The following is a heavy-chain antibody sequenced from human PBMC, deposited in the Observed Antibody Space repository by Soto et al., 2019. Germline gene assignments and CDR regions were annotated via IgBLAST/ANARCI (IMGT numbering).Heavy chain of an antibody. CDR1: GGSISSSSYY. CDR3: ASRHYYGSGSYYHAFDY. Sequence: SESLSLTCTVAGGSISSSSYYWGWIRQPPGKGLEWIGSIYYSGSTYYNPSLKSRVTISVDKSKNQFSLKLSSVTAADTAVYYCASRHYYGSGSYYHAFDYWGQGTLVTVSS. J-gene: IGHJ4*02. D-gene: IGHD3-10*01. CDR2: IYYSGST. V-gene: IGHV4-39*07.